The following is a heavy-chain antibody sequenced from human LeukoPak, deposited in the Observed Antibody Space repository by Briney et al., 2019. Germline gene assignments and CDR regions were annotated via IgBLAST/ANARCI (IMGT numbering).Heavy chain of an antibody. V-gene: IGHV4-59*08. Sequence: SETLSLTCTVSGGSISSYYWSWIRQPPGKGLEWIGYIYYSGSTNYNPSLKSRVTISVDTSKNQFSLKLSSVTAADTAVYYCARAPATIFGVDDAFDIWGQGTMVTVSS. D-gene: IGHD3-3*01. CDR1: GGSISSYY. CDR3: ARAPATIFGVDDAFDI. J-gene: IGHJ3*02. CDR2: IYYSGST.